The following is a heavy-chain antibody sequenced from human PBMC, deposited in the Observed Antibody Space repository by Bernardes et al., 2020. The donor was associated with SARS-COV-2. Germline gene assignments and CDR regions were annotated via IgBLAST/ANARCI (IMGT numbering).Heavy chain of an antibody. CDR2: ISAYNGNT. V-gene: IGHV1-18*01. Sequence: ASVKVSCKASGYTFTSYGISWVRQAPGQGLEWMGWISAYNGNTNYAQKLQGRVTMTTDTSTSTAYMELRSLRSDDTAVYYCASSLHYGDYNNFQFDPWGQGTLVTVSS. J-gene: IGHJ5*02. CDR3: ASSLHYGDYNNFQFDP. CDR1: GYTFTSYG. D-gene: IGHD4-17*01.